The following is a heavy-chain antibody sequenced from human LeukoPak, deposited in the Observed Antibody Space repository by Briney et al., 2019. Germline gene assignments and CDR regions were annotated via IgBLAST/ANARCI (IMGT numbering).Heavy chain of an antibody. J-gene: IGHJ6*04. Sequence: PGGSLTLSCVASGFTFDSYAMTWVRQAPGKGLEWVSSVTGSGTFTYYADSVKGRFTISRDNAKSTLDLQMSSLRVEDTAVYYCAKDGITLFGVATMFSFLDVWGRGTTVTVSS. CDR3: AKDGITLFGVATMFSFLDV. D-gene: IGHD3-3*01. V-gene: IGHV3-23*01. CDR1: GFTFDSYA. CDR2: VTGSGTFT.